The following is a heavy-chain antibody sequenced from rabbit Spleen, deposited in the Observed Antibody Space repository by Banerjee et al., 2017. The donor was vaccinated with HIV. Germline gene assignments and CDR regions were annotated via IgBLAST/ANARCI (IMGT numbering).Heavy chain of an antibody. CDR1: GVSFSFNSY. D-gene: IGHD8-1*01. V-gene: IGHV1S40*01. Sequence: QSLEESGGDLVKPGASLTLTCTASGVSFSFNSYMCWVRQVPGKGLEWIACIDSGSSGFTYFANWAKGRFPISKTSSTTVTLQMTSLTAADTASYFCARDSGSSFSSYGMDLWGPGTLVTV. J-gene: IGHJ6*01. CDR2: IDSGSSGFT. CDR3: ARDSGSSFSSYGMDL.